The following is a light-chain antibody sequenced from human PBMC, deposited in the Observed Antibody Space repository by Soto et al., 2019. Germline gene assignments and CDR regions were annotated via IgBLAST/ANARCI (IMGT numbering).Light chain of an antibody. CDR1: QNIGNY. J-gene: IGKJ5*01. CDR3: QQGISTPST. V-gene: IGKV1-39*01. CDR2: TAS. Sequence: DIQMTQSPSSPSASVRGRVTITCRASQNIGNYLNWYHQTPGKAPSLLISTASRLQSGVPSRFSGSRSAADFTLYISSLQPEDSATYYCQQGISTPSTFGQGTRLEIK.